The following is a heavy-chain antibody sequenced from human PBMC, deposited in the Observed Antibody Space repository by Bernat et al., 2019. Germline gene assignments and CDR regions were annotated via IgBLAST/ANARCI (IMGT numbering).Heavy chain of an antibody. D-gene: IGHD6-19*01. CDR2: ISGYNGDT. CDR1: GYTFTHHG. CDR3: ARDPSNTSGWYAYFDS. J-gene: IGHJ4*02. Sequence: QVQLVQSGTEVKKPGASVRVSCKTSGYTFTHHGIGWVRQAPGQGLEWLGWISGYNGDTIYAQRLQGRVNMTTYTPTNTAYMELTSLRPDDTAVYYCARDPSNTSGWYAYFDSWGQGTLVTVSS. V-gene: IGHV1-18*01.